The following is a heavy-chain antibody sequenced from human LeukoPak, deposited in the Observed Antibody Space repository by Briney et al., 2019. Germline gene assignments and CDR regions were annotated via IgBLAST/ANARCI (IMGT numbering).Heavy chain of an antibody. J-gene: IGHJ4*02. V-gene: IGHV4-59*12. CDR1: GGSISSYY. CDR3: AGEHNDSSGYYYYFDY. D-gene: IGHD3-22*01. CDR2: IYYSGST. Sequence: SETLSLTCTVSGGSISSYYWSWIRQPPGKGLEWIGYIYYSGSTNYNPSLKSRVTISVDTSKNQFSLKLSSVTAADTAVYYCAGEHNDSSGYYYYFDYWGQGTLVTVSS.